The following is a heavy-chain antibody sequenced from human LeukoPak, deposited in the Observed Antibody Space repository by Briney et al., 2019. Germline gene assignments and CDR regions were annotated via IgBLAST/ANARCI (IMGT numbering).Heavy chain of an antibody. J-gene: IGHJ4*02. V-gene: IGHV3-21*01. D-gene: IGHD6-19*01. CDR1: GFTFSSYS. CDR3: ARDTGGIAVAVTEPKIGY. Sequence: GGSLRLSCAASGFTFSSYSMNWVRQAPGKGLEWVSSISSSSSYIYYADSVKGRFTISRDNAKNSLYLQMNSLRAEDTAVYYCARDTGGIAVAVTEPKIGYWGQGTLVTVSS. CDR2: ISSSSSYI.